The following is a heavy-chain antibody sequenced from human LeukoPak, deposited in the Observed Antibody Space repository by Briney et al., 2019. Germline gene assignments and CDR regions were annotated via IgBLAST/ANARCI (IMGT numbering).Heavy chain of an antibody. CDR1: AFTFTAFG. J-gene: IGHJ3*01. Sequence: GQSLRPSCEAAAFTFTAFGLHCDRQAPSKGREWVAFIRSEENKIYYVASVRGRFTISRDNSKNTLFMQMSSLRYEDTAVYYCARGAGSYYGSDTFDLWGQGTMVTVSS. D-gene: IGHD1-26*01. CDR3: ARGAGSYYGSDTFDL. V-gene: IGHV3-30*02. CDR2: IRSEENKI.